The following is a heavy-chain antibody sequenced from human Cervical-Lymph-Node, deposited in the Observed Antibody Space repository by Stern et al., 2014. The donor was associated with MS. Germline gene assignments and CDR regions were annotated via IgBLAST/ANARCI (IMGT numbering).Heavy chain of an antibody. CDR1: GGSFSGYY. Sequence: QVQLQQWGAGLLKPSETLSLTCAVYGGSFSGYYWSWIRQPPGKGLEWIGEINHSGSTNYNPSLKSRVTISVDTSKNQFSLKLSSVTAADTAVYYCARSTPQYYYDSSGGSLNYWGQGTLVTVSS. V-gene: IGHV4-34*01. D-gene: IGHD3-22*01. CDR2: INHSGST. J-gene: IGHJ4*02. CDR3: ARSTPQYYYDSSGGSLNY.